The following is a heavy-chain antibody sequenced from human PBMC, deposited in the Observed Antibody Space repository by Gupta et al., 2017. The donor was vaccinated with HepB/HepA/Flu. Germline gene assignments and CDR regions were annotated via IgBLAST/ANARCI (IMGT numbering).Heavy chain of an antibody. CDR1: TGTFTTFS. D-gene: IGHD2-15*01. CDR2: VVPVFRSS. Sequence: QVQLIQSGAETKTRGSSLRVSCKPSTGTFTTFSVNWVRQAPGQGLEWSGAVVPVFRSSSYAPGFEDRLTITADESSTTVHMELTSLQSGDTAIYYCARGVGHGGSSPFLDIWGQGTLVTVSS. V-gene: IGHV1-69*01. CDR3: ARGVGHGGSSPFLDI. J-gene: IGHJ1*01.